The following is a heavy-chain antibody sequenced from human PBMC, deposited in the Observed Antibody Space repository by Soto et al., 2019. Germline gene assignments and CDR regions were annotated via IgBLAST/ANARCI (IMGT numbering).Heavy chain of an antibody. V-gene: IGHV3-30*18. J-gene: IGHJ6*02. D-gene: IGHD2-8*02. Sequence: QVQLVESGGGVVQHGRSLRLSCAASGFTFSSYGMHWVRQAPGKGLEWVAVISYDGSNKYYADSVKGRFTISRDNSKNTLYLQMNSLRAEDTAVYYCAKEPYWSVRGYYYYGMDVWGQGTTVTVSS. CDR2: ISYDGSNK. CDR3: AKEPYWSVRGYYYYGMDV. CDR1: GFTFSSYG.